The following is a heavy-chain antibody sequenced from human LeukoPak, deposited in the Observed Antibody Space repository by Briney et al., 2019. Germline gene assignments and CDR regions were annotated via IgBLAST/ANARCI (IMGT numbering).Heavy chain of an antibody. CDR3: ASGAMGGYCSSTSCYGN. J-gene: IGHJ4*02. CDR2: IYTSGST. V-gene: IGHV4-4*07. Sequence: SETLSLTCTVSGGSISSYYWSWIRQPAGKGLEWIGRIYTSGSTNYNPSLKSRVTMSVDTSKNQFSLKLGSVTAADTAVYYCASGAMGGYCSSTSCYGNWGQGTLVTVSS. CDR1: GGSISSYY. D-gene: IGHD2-2*01.